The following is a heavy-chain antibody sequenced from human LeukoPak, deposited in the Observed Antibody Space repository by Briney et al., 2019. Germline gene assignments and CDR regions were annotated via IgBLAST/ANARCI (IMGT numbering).Heavy chain of an antibody. CDR3: ARGAGTSSYFDY. Sequence: GRSLRLSCAASGFTFSSYGMHWVRQAPGMGLEWVAVISYDGSNKYYADSVKGRFTISRDNSKNTLYLQMNSLRAEDTAVYYCARGAGTSSYFDYWGQGTLVTVSS. CDR1: GFTFSSYG. CDR2: ISYDGSNK. D-gene: IGHD1-14*01. J-gene: IGHJ4*02. V-gene: IGHV3-30*03.